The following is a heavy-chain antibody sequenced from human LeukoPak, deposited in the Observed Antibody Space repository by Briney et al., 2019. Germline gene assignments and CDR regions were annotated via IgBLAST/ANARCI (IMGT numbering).Heavy chain of an antibody. V-gene: IGHV4-34*01. CDR3: ARGRLSLLYSCGPMDV. CDR2: INHSGST. Sequence: PSETLSLTCAVYGGSFSGYYWSWIRQPPGKGLEWIGEINHSGSTNYNPSLKSRVTISVDTSKNQFSLKLSSVTAADTAVYYCARGRLSLLYSCGPMDVWGKGTTVTVSS. J-gene: IGHJ6*03. D-gene: IGHD5-18*01. CDR1: GGSFSGYY.